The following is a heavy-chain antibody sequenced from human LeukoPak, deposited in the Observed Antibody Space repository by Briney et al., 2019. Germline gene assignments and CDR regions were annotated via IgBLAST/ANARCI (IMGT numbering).Heavy chain of an antibody. V-gene: IGHV3-74*01. J-gene: IGHJ4*02. CDR2: INTDGSST. CDR3: ARGKYYDFWSGYYPFDY. Sequence: GGSLRLSCAASGFTFSSYWMHWVRQAPGKGLVWVSRINTDGSSTSYADSVKGRFTISRDNAKNTLYLQMNSLRAEDTAVYYCARGKYYDFWSGYYPFDYWGQGTLVTVSS. CDR1: GFTFSSYW. D-gene: IGHD3-3*01.